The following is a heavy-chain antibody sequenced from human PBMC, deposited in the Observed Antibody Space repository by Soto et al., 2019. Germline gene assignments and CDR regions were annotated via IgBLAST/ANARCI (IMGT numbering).Heavy chain of an antibody. Sequence: NPSETLSLTCSVSGRAMSSNYWSWIRQSPDKGLEWLGYVFYGGTDYNPSLGGRVSMSVETSKSQFSLKLTSVTVADTAVYYCASYRGALYFESWGPGILVTASS. CDR2: VFYGGT. CDR3: ASYRGALYFES. V-gene: IGHV4-59*01. CDR1: GRAMSSNY. J-gene: IGHJ4*02. D-gene: IGHD3-16*01.